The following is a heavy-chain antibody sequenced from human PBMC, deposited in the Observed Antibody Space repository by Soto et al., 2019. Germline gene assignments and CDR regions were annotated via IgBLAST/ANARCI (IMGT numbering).Heavy chain of an antibody. CDR2: IYYSGST. V-gene: IGHV4-31*03. J-gene: IGHJ4*02. CDR1: GGSISSGGYY. CDR3: ARRERGSGSGDY. Sequence: QVQLQESGPGLVKPSQTLSLTYTVSGGSISSGGYYWSWIRQHPGKGLEWIGYIYYSGSTYYNPSLKSRVTISVDTSKNQFSLKLSSVTAADTAVYYCARRERGSGSGDYWGQGTLVTVSS. D-gene: IGHD3-10*01.